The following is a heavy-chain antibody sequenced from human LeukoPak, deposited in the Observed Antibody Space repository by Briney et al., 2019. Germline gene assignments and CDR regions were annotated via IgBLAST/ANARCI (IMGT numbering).Heavy chain of an antibody. CDR3: STWADLYDY. CDR2: IRSKSAGGTT. Sequence: GGSLRLSCEASGFTFSDAWMTWVRQAPGKGLEWIGRIRSKSAGGTTDYAAPVKGRFIISRDDSRNTLYLQVNSLKTEDTALYYCSTWADLYDYWGQGTLVTVSS. V-gene: IGHV3-15*01. D-gene: IGHD2-2*02. CDR1: GFTFSDAW. J-gene: IGHJ4*02.